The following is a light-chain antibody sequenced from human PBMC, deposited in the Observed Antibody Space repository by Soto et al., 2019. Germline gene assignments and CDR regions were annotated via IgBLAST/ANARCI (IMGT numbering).Light chain of an antibody. CDR2: HAS. CDR3: QQYNSYS. J-gene: IGKJ1*01. CDR1: KSISNC. Sequence: IHMTQSPSTLSASXGDRVTLICRVSKSISNCLAWYQQKPGTPXKLLIYHASTLESGVPSRFSGSVSGTECTLTISSLQPDDFATDYCQQYNSYSFGQGTKVDIK. V-gene: IGKV1-5*02.